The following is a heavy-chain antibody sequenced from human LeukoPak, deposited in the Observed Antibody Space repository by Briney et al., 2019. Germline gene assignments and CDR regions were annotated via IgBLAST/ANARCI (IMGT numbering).Heavy chain of an antibody. V-gene: IGHV3-23*01. CDR3: ARGGLAAPAFDI. J-gene: IGHJ3*02. CDR1: GFTFSSYG. CDR2: VSGSGDST. D-gene: IGHD6-25*01. Sequence: PGRSLRLSCAASGFTFSSYGMHWVRQAPGKGLVWVSAVSGSGDSTYYADSVKGRFSISRDNSKSTLYLQMNSLRAEDTAVYYCARGGLAAPAFDIWGQGTMVTVSS.